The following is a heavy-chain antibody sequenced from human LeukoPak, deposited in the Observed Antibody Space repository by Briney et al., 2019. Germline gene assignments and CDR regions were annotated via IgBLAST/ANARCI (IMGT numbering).Heavy chain of an antibody. CDR1: GFTFSSYA. D-gene: IGHD3-3*01. J-gene: IGHJ4*02. V-gene: IGHV3-23*01. CDR3: AKSRNRITIFGVADY. CDR2: ISGSGDST. Sequence: GESLRLSCAASGFTFSSYAMSWVRQAPGKGLEWVSGISGSGDSTYYADSVKGRFTISRDNSKNTLYLQMNSLRAEDRAVYYCAKSRNRITIFGVADYWGQGTLVTVSS.